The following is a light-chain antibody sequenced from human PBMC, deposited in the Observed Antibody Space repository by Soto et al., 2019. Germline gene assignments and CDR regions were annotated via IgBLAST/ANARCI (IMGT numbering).Light chain of an antibody. Sequence: QSALTQPRSVSGSPGQSVTISCTGTSSDVGGYNYVSWYQQHPGKAPKLMIYDVSKRPSGVPDRFSGSKSGNTASLTISGLQAEDEADYYCCSYAGSRYVFGTGTKVPVL. J-gene: IGLJ1*01. CDR1: SSDVGGYNY. V-gene: IGLV2-11*01. CDR3: CSYAGSRYV. CDR2: DVS.